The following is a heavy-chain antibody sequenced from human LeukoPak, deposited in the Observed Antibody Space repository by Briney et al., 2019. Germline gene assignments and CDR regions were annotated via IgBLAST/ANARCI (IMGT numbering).Heavy chain of an antibody. D-gene: IGHD6-13*01. Sequence: GGSLRLSCAASGFTFSSYAMHWVRQAPGKGLEWVAVISYDAINRYYADSVKGRFTISRSNPENTLYLQMNSLRPEDTAVYFCARRRIPDRAAAALAYWGQGTLVTVSS. J-gene: IGHJ4*02. V-gene: IGHV3-30*01. CDR3: ARRRIPDRAAAALAY. CDR2: ISYDAINR. CDR1: GFTFSSYA.